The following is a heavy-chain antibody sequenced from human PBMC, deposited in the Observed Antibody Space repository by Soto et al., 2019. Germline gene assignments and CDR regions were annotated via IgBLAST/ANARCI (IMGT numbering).Heavy chain of an antibody. D-gene: IGHD3-10*01. J-gene: IGHJ4*02. V-gene: IGHV3-23*01. CDR1: GFTFSSYA. CDR3: AKGPPMVRGVIINYFDY. CDR2: ISGSGGST. Sequence: EVQLLESGGGLVQPGGSLRLSCAASGFTFSSYAMSWVRQAPGKGLEWVSAISGSGGSTYYADSVNGWFTISRDNSKTTLYLQLNSRRAEDTAVYYCAKGPPMVRGVIINYFDYWGQGTLVTVAS.